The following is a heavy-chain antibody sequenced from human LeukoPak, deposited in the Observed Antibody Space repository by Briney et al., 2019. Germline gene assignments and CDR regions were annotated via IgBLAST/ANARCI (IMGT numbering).Heavy chain of an antibody. CDR2: IIPIFGTA. CDR1: GGTFSSYA. J-gene: IGHJ4*02. V-gene: IGHV1-69*13. Sequence: SVKVSCKASGGTFSSYAISWVRQAPGQGLEWMGGIIPIFGTANYAQKFQGRVTITADESTSTAYMELSSLRSEDTAVYYCARGGIAVAGRFDYWGQGTLVTVSS. CDR3: ARGGIAVAGRFDY. D-gene: IGHD6-19*01.